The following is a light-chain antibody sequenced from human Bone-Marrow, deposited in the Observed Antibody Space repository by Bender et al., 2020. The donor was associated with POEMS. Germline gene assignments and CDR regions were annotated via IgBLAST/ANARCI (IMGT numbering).Light chain of an antibody. CDR2: EVS. V-gene: IGLV2-8*01. J-gene: IGLJ1*01. CDR1: NSDVGGYIY. Sequence: QSALTQPASVSGSPGQSITISCTGSNSDVGGYIYVSWYQQHPGKAPKHIIYEVSKRPSGVPDRFSGSKSGNTASLFVSGLQAEDEADYYCSSYEGVGVFGTGTKVTVL. CDR3: SSYEGVGV.